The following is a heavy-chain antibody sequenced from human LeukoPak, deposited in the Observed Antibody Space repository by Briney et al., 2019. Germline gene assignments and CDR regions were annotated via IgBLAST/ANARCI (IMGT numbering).Heavy chain of an antibody. CDR1: GFTFNNYA. D-gene: IGHD2-2*01. V-gene: IGHV3-23*01. CDR2: LGGSGGSI. CDR3: AKGVDGYCSSDSCYAYDC. Sequence: GGSLRLSCAASGFTFNNYAMSWVRQAPGKGLEWVLGLGGSGGSINYADSVKGRFTISRDNSKNTLYLQMNSLRAEDTAVYWCAKGVDGYCSSDSCYAYDCWGQGTLVTVSS. J-gene: IGHJ4*02.